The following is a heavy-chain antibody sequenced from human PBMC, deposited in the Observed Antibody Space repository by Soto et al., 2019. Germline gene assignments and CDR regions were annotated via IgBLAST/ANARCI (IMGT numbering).Heavy chain of an antibody. CDR1: GFMFSNSW. J-gene: IGHJ5*02. V-gene: IGHV3-7*02. CDR2: IKPDGSET. Sequence: EAQLVQSGGDLVQPGGSLRLSCAASGFMFSNSWMNWVRQAPGKGLEWVANIKPDGSETAYVDSVKGPFTSSRDNAKKFLYLPVNSLRVDDTAVYYCASGIDPWGQGTLVTFAS. CDR3: ASGIDP.